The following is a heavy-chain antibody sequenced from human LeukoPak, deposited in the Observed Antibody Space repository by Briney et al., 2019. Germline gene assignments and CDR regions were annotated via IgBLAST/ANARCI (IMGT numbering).Heavy chain of an antibody. J-gene: IGHJ4*02. CDR1: GVTFSGDY. V-gene: IGHV4-34*01. D-gene: IGHD3-22*01. Sequence: PSGTLSLTCAVSGVTFSGDYWSWIRQAPGKGLEWIAEINNSGSTNYNHSVKGRVTISVDTSKNQLYLQLNTLTAEDTAVYYCARKCSGYYYSRGYFDYRGQGTVITVSS. CDR2: INNSGST. CDR3: ARKCSGYYYSRGYFDY.